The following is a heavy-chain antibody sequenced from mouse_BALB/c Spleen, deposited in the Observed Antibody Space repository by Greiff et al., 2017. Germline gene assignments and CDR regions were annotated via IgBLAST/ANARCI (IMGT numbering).Heavy chain of an antibody. V-gene: IGHV5-9-4*01. Sequence: EVQLQESGGGLVKPGGSLKLSCAASGFTFSSYAMSWVRQSPEKRLEWVAEISSGGSYTYYPDTVTGRFTISRDNAKNTLYLEMSSLRSEDTAMYYCARAITTVVAYYAMDYWGQGTSVTVSS. J-gene: IGHJ4*01. CDR1: GFTFSSYA. D-gene: IGHD1-1*01. CDR3: ARAITTVVAYYAMDY. CDR2: ISSGGSYT.